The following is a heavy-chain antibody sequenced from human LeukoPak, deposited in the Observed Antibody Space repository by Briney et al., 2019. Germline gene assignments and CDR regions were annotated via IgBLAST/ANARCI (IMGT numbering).Heavy chain of an antibody. Sequence: PGRSLRHSCAASGFTFSSYAMHWVRQAPGKGPEWVALISYGGDNEYYADSVKGRFTISRDNSKNTLYLQMNSLRAEDTAVYYCAKDTGATLYYFDYWGQGILVTVSS. J-gene: IGHJ4*02. CDR2: ISYGGDNE. D-gene: IGHD1-26*01. CDR1: GFTFSSYA. CDR3: AKDTGATLYYFDY. V-gene: IGHV3-30*18.